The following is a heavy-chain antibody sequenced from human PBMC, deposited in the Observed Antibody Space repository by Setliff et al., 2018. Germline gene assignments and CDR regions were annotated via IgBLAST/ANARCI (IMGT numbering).Heavy chain of an antibody. CDR2: IYSGDRNT. J-gene: IGHJ4*02. Sequence: AGGSLRLSCAASGFTFSTYAMSWVRQAPGKGLEWVSTIYSGDRNTFYTDSVKGRFTIFRDGSKNILYLQMTSLRAEDTAVYYCAKPQVELRWGFESWGQGTLVTVSS. CDR1: GFTFSTYA. V-gene: IGHV3-23*03. D-gene: IGHD1-7*01. CDR3: AKPQVELRWGFES.